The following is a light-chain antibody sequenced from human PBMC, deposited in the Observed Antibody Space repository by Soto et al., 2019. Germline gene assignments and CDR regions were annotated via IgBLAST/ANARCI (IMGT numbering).Light chain of an antibody. J-gene: IGKJ1*01. CDR1: QSVSSN. CDR2: AAS. Sequence: EIVMTQSPATLSVSPGERATLSCRASQSVSSNLAWYQHKPGQAPRLLIYAASTRDTGIPARFGGSRSGTAFTLTISSLQSEDFALDYCVQYNDWPRTFGQGTKVEIK. V-gene: IGKV3-15*01. CDR3: VQYNDWPRT.